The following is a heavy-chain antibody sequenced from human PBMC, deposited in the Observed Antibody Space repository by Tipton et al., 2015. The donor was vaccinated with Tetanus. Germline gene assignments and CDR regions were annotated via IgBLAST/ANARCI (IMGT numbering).Heavy chain of an antibody. V-gene: IGHV4-34*01. CDR3: ARDSHVGAPVVNCFDR. J-gene: IGHJ4*02. CDR1: GGSFSGYY. Sequence: TLSLTCAVYGGSFSGYYWSWIRQPPGKGLEWIGEINHSGSTNYSPSLKSRVTISVDTSKNQFSLRLSSVTAADTALYFCARDSHVGAPVVNCFDRWGLGTLVTVSS. CDR2: INHSGST. D-gene: IGHD2-21*01.